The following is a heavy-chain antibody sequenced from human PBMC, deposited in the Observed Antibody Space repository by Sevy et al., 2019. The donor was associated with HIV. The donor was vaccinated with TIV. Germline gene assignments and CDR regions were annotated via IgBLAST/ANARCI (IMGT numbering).Heavy chain of an antibody. CDR1: GFSFSRYG. Sequence: GGSLRLSCAATGFSFSRYGMHWARQAPGKGLEWLAVISNDGSDIEYAESVKGRFTVSIDNSKYTVYLQMNSLRLADTAVYYCANARGRFEGSSWLYYYYIMDVWGQGTTVTVSS. CDR2: ISNDGSDI. D-gene: IGHD6-13*01. CDR3: ANARGRFEGSSWLYYYYIMDV. J-gene: IGHJ6*02. V-gene: IGHV3-30*18.